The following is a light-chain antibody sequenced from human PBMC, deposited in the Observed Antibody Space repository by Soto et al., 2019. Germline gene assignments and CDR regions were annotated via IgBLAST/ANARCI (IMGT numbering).Light chain of an antibody. CDR1: SSNIGASY. Sequence: QSVLTQPPSMSAAPGQTITISCSGSSSNIGASYVFWYQQFPGTAPKLLIYDTDKRPSGIPDRFSGSKSGTSATLGITRLQTGDEADYYCGAWDSSLRVVLFGGGTKLTVL. CDR2: DTD. J-gene: IGLJ3*02. CDR3: GAWDSSLRVVL. V-gene: IGLV1-51*01.